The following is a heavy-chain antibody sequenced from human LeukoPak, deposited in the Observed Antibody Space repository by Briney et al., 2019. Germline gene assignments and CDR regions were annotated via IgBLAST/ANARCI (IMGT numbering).Heavy chain of an antibody. CDR1: GFTFSSYA. Sequence: QPGGSLRLSCAASGFTFSSYAMSWVRQAPGKGLEWVSVISGSGGSTYYADSVKGRFTISRDNSKNTLYLQMNSLRAEDTAVYYCAKERRRVVRTPGYMDVWGKGTTVTVSS. J-gene: IGHJ6*03. V-gene: IGHV3-23*01. CDR3: AKERRRVVRTPGYMDV. D-gene: IGHD3-10*01. CDR2: ISGSGGST.